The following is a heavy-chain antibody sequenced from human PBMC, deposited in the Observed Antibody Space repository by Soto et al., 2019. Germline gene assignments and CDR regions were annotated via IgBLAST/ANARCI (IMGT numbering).Heavy chain of an antibody. Sequence: QVQLVESGGGVVQPGRSLRLSCEASGFTFANYGMHWVRQAPGKGLEWVAVITHDDTYEDCADPVKGRSTISRANPKHTRYLEVNRLRPEETGVYQCAREIPVSRAERRLDSWGQGTLVTVSS. V-gene: IGHV3-30*04. CDR2: ITHDDTYE. J-gene: IGHJ4*02. CDR3: AREIPVSRAERRLDS. CDR1: GFTFANYG. D-gene: IGHD1-1*01.